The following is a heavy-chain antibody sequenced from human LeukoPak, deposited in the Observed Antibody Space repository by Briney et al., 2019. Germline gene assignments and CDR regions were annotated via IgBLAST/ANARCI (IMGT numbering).Heavy chain of an antibody. CDR3: AKDTGPEYCSSDFDY. D-gene: IGHD6-6*01. V-gene: IGHV3-23*01. Sequence: PGGSLRLSCAASGFTFSSYAMSWVRQAPGKGLEWVSAISGSGGSTYYADSVKGRFTISRDNSKNTLYLQMNSLRAEDTAVYYCAKDTGPEYCSSDFDYWGQGTLVTVSS. J-gene: IGHJ4*02. CDR2: ISGSGGST. CDR1: GFTFSSYA.